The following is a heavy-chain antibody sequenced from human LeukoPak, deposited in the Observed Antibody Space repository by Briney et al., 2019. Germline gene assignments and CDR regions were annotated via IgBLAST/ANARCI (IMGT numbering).Heavy chain of an antibody. V-gene: IGHV4-31*03. CDR1: GGSISSGGYY. J-gene: IGHJ4*02. D-gene: IGHD2-2*01. CDR2: IYYSGST. Sequence: SETLSLTCTVSGGSISSGGYYWSWIRQHPGKGLEWIGYIYYSGSTYYNPSLKSRVTISVDTSKNQFSLKLSSVTAADTAVYYCARMGPRYCSSTSCSVYYFDYWGQGTLVTVSS. CDR3: ARMGPRYCSSTSCSVYYFDY.